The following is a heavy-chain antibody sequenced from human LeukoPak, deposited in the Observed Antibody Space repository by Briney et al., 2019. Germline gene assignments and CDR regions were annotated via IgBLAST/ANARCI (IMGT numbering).Heavy chain of an antibody. J-gene: IGHJ2*01. V-gene: IGHV4-59*08. CDR2: IYYSGST. CDR3: ARRGAITYVWGSYRSYYWYFDL. D-gene: IGHD3-16*02. Sequence: SETLSLTCTVSGGSISSYYWSWIRQPPGKGLEWIGYIYYSGSTNYNPSLKSRVTISVDASKNQFSLKLSSVTAADTAVYYCARRGAITYVWGSYRSYYWYFDLWGRGTLVTVSS. CDR1: GGSISSYY.